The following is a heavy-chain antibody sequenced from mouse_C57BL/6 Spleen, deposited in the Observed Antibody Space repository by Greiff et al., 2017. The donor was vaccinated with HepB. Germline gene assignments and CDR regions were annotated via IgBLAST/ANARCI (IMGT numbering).Heavy chain of an antibody. Sequence: VQRVESEGGLVQPGSSMKLSCTASGFTFSDYYMAWVRQVPEKGLEWVANINYDGSSTYYLDSLKSRFIISRDNAKNILYLQMSSLKSEDTATYYCARGDYYGSSLFDYWGQGTTLTVSS. J-gene: IGHJ2*01. D-gene: IGHD1-1*01. V-gene: IGHV5-16*01. CDR2: INYDGSST. CDR3: ARGDYYGSSLFDY. CDR1: GFTFSDYY.